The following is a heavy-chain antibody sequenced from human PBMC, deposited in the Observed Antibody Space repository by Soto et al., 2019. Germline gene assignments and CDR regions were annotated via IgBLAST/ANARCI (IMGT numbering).Heavy chain of an antibody. CDR1: SGSISSGGYY. CDR3: ARWPQLEPRFDY. CDR2: IYYSGIT. Sequence: QVQLQESGPGLVKPSQTLSLTCTVSSGSISSGGYYWSWIRQHPGKGLEWIGYIYYSGITYYNPSLNSRVTLSVDTSKNQCSLKLSSVPAADTAVYYCARWPQLEPRFDYWCQGTLVTVSS. J-gene: IGHJ4*02. V-gene: IGHV4-31*03. D-gene: IGHD1-1*01.